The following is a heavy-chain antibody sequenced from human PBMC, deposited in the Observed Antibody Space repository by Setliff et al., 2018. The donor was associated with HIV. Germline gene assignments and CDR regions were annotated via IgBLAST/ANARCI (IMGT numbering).Heavy chain of an antibody. J-gene: IGHJ3*01. CDR1: GYTFTGHY. Sequence: GASVKVSCKASGYTFTGHYIHWVRQAPGQGLEWMGWSNPNSGATHYAQKFQGRVTMTTDTSTNTAYMELRSLRSDDTAVYYCARPLPIGGYCSSTSCQGAFDFWGQGTMVTVSS. CDR2: SNPNSGAT. D-gene: IGHD2-2*01. V-gene: IGHV1-2*02. CDR3: ARPLPIGGYCSSTSCQGAFDF.